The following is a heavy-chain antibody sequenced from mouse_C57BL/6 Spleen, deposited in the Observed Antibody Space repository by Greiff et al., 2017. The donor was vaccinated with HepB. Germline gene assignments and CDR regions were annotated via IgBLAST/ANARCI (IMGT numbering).Heavy chain of an antibody. D-gene: IGHD2-5*01. CDR1: GFTFSSYA. V-gene: IGHV5-4*01. CDR3: ARERGEYSNYGGYFDY. CDR2: ISDGGSYT. Sequence: VMLVESGGGLVKPGGSLKLSCAASGFTFSSYAMSWVRQTPEKRLEWVATISDGGSYTYYPDNVKGRFTISRDNAKNNLYLQMSHLKSEDTAMYYCARERGEYSNYGGYFDYWGQGTTLTVSS. J-gene: IGHJ2*01.